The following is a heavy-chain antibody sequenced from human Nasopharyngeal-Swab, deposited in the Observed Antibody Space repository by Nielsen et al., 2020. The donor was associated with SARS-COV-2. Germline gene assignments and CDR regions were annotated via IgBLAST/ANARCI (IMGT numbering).Heavy chain of an antibody. J-gene: IGHJ4*02. CDR1: GFTFDDYG. D-gene: IGHD2-15*01. Sequence: GGSLRLSCAASGFTFDDYGMSWVRQAPGKGLEWVSGINWNGGSTGYADSVKGRFTISRDNAKNSLYLQMNSLRAEDTAVYYCARERMTIAGRRYYFDYWGQGTLVTVSS. CDR3: ARERMTIAGRRYYFDY. V-gene: IGHV3-20*04. CDR2: INWNGGST.